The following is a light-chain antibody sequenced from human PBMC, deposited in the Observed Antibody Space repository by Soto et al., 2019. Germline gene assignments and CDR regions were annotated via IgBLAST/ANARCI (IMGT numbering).Light chain of an antibody. CDR2: GAS. CDR1: QSVSNNY. V-gene: IGKV3-20*01. J-gene: IGKJ5*01. CDR3: QQYGSSL. Sequence: ESVLTQSPGTLSLSPGERATLSCRASQSVSNNYLAWYQQKPGQAPRLLIYGASSRATGIPDRFSGSGSGTDFTLTISRLEPEDFAVYYCQQYGSSLFGQGTRLEIK.